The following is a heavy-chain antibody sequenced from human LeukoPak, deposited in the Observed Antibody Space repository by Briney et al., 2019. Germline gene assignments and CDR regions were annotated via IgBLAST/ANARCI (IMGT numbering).Heavy chain of an antibody. D-gene: IGHD4-11*01. CDR1: GFTFSNYV. CDR2: ISGSGTST. J-gene: IGHJ3*01. V-gene: IGHV3-23*01. CDR3: ANEYSKGDV. Sequence: AGGSLRLSCVASGFTFSNYVMNWVRHAPGKGLECVSSISGSGTSTYYADSVKGRFTSSRDNSKNTLYLQMNSLRAEDTAIYYCANEYSKGDVWGQGTTVTVSS.